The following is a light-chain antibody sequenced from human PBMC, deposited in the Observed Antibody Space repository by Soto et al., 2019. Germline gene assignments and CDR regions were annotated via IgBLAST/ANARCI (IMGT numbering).Light chain of an antibody. V-gene: IGKV1-9*01. CDR3: QQLNSYPST. CDR1: QGISSY. J-gene: IGKJ5*01. CDR2: AAS. Sequence: IQLTQSPSSLSASVGDRVTITCRASQGISSYLAWYQQKPGKAHKLLIYAASTLQSGVPSRFSGSGSGTDFTLTISSLQPEDFATYYCQQLNSYPSTFGQGTRLEIK.